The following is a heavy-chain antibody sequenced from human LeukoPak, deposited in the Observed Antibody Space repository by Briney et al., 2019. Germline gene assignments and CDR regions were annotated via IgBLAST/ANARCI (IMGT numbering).Heavy chain of an antibody. J-gene: IGHJ4*02. CDR3: ALMRWELPSFFDY. CDR2: ISGSGGST. CDR1: GFTFSSYA. D-gene: IGHD1-26*01. Sequence: TGGSLRLSCAASGFTFSSYAMSWVRQAPGKGLEWVSAISGSGGSTYYADSVKGRFTISRDNSKNTLYLQMNSLRAEDTAVYYCALMRWELPSFFDYWGQGTLVTVSS. V-gene: IGHV3-23*01.